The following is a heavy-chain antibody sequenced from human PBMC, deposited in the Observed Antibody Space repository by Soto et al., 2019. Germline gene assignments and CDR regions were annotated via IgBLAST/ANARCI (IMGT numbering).Heavy chain of an antibody. Sequence: QVQLVQSGAEVKRPGSSVKVSCEASGGTFSSLGFTWVRQAPGQGLEWMGGIITISRRTTFAPKFLGRVTITADESTRTTYMELTALTSDDTAIYYCATRGTQGRWLEFADYWGQGTLVTVSS. V-gene: IGHV1-69*01. CDR2: IITISRRT. J-gene: IGHJ4*02. D-gene: IGHD5-12*01. CDR1: GGTFSSLG. CDR3: ATRGTQGRWLEFADY.